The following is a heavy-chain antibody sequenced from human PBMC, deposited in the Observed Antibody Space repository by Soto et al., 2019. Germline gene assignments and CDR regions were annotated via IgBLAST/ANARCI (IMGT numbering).Heavy chain of an antibody. CDR1: GFIFRSYA. V-gene: IGHV3-23*01. CDR3: GKGGVGGFRGWDTFNWFDS. Sequence: EVQLLESGGGLVQPGGSLRLSCAASGFIFRSYAMNWVRQAPGKGLERVSGISGSGDSTYYADAVKGRFTISRDNSKNRLFLKRNGRRDDDGAVYYCGKGGVGGFRGWDTFNWFDSWGQGILVTVSS. CDR2: ISGSGDST. J-gene: IGHJ5*01. D-gene: IGHD5-18*01.